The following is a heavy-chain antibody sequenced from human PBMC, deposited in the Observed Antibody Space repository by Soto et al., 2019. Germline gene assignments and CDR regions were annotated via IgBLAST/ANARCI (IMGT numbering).Heavy chain of an antibody. J-gene: IGHJ4*02. D-gene: IGHD2-15*01. Sequence: QVQLVQSGAEVKKPGASVKVSCKASGYTFTSLGINWVRQTPGQGLEWMGWMSPYNGKTDYAQKLQGRVTMTTDTATRTGDIDMSSASSEVTAVYSCARADLGCGSGGSWAGGIWGQGTLVTVSS. CDR1: GYTFTSLG. CDR3: ARADLGCGSGGSWAGGI. V-gene: IGHV1-18*01. CDR2: MSPYNGKT.